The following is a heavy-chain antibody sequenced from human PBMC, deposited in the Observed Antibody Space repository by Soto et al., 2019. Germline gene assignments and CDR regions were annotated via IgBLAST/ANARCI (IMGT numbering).Heavy chain of an antibody. CDR3: ARVPGTMVGGHYFDQ. Sequence: QVQLVQSGAEVRKPGSSVKVSCQASGDTFNSYAINWVRQAPGQGLEFMGGIIPAFGTANYAQKFQGRITITADDSTRTGYMELGSLRSEDTAIYYCARVPGTMVGGHYFDQWGQGALVTVSS. D-gene: IGHD3-10*01. V-gene: IGHV1-69*01. CDR2: IIPAFGTA. CDR1: GDTFNSYA. J-gene: IGHJ4*02.